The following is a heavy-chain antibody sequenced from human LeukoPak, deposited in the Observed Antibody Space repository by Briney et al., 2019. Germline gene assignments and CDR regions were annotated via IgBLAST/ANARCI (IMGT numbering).Heavy chain of an antibody. Sequence: GGSLRLSCAASGFTLSSYDMHWVRQAPGKGLEWVAVISYDGSNKYYADSVKGRFTISRDYAKNSLYLQMNSLRAEDTAVYYCARALYDYVWGSSGQLDPWGQGTLVTVSS. CDR1: GFTLSSYD. V-gene: IGHV3-30*03. CDR2: ISYDGSNK. D-gene: IGHD3-16*01. J-gene: IGHJ5*02. CDR3: ARALYDYVWGSSGQLDP.